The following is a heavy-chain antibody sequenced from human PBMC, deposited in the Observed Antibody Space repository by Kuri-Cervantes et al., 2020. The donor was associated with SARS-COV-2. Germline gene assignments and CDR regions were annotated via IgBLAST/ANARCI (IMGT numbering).Heavy chain of an antibody. J-gene: IGHJ4*02. CDR3: ARGVCSGGSCRLKGGPYYFDY. CDR2: INHSGST. CDR1: GGSFSGYY. V-gene: IGHV4-34*01. Sequence: TLSLTCAVYGGSFSGYYWSWIRQPPGKGLEWIGEINHSGSTNYNPSLKSRVTISVDTSKNQFSLKLSSVTAADTAVYYCARGVCSGGSCRLKGGPYYFDYWGQGTLVTVSS. D-gene: IGHD2-15*01.